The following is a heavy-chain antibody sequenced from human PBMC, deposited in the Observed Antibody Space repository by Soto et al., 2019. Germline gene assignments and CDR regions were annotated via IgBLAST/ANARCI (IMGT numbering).Heavy chain of an antibody. D-gene: IGHD3-9*01. CDR1: GGSISSYY. V-gene: IGHV4-59*03. J-gene: IGHJ4*02. Sequence: QVQLQESGPGLVKPSETLSLTCTVSGGSISSYYWSWIRQPPGKGLEWIGYIYYSGSTNYNPSLKSRVTISVDTSQDQFSLKLGSGTGADTAVYYCAGGPGGRYFDWLIWGMDYWGPGT. CDR2: IYYSGST. CDR3: AGGPGGRYFDWLIWGMDY.